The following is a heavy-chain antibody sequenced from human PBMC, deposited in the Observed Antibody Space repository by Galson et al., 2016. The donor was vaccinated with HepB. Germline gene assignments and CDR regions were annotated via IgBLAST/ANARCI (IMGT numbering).Heavy chain of an antibody. V-gene: IGHV2-70*01. Sequence: PALVKPTQTLTLTCTFSGFSLSTSGMCVSWIRQPPGKALEWLALIDWDDDKYYSTSLKTRLTISKDTSKNQVVLTMTNMDPVNTATYYCARTPPPAGYSSSWYYFDYWGRGTLVTVSS. J-gene: IGHJ4*02. CDR1: GFSLSTSGMC. CDR2: IDWDDDK. D-gene: IGHD6-13*01. CDR3: ARTPPPAGYSSSWYYFDY.